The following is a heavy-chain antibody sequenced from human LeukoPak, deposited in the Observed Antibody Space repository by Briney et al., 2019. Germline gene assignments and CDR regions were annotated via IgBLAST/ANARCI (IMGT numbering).Heavy chain of an antibody. CDR1: GFTVSSNY. J-gene: IGHJ4*02. CDR3: ATGYCSGGSCYPFDY. V-gene: IGHV3-66*01. Sequence: GGSLRLSCTASGFTVSSNYMSWVRQAPGKGLEWVSVIYSGGSTYYADSVKGRFTISRDNSKNTLYLQMNSLRAEDTAVYYCATGYCSGGSCYPFDYWGQGTLVTVSS. D-gene: IGHD2-15*01. CDR2: IYSGGST.